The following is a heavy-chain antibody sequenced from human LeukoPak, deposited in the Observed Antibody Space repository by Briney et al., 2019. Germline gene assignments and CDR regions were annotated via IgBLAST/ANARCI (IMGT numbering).Heavy chain of an antibody. D-gene: IGHD3-10*01. J-gene: IGHJ3*02. Sequence: GGSLRLSCAASGFTFGNAWMTWVRQAPGKGLEWVGRIKSKTDGATTDYAAPVKGRFTISRDDSENTLYLQMNSLKTEDTAVYYCARTRLLRFGEPPGGDAFDIWGQGTMVTVSS. V-gene: IGHV3-15*01. CDR1: GFTFGNAW. CDR2: IKSKTDGATT. CDR3: ARTRLLRFGEPPGGDAFDI.